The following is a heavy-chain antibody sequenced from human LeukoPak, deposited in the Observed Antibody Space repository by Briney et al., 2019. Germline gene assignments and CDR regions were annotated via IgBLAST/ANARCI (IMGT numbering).Heavy chain of an antibody. CDR1: GYTFTSYY. Sequence: ASVKVSCKASGYTFTSYYMHRVRQAPGQGLEWMGIINPSGGRTSYAQKFQGRVTMTRDTSTSTVYMELSSLRSEDTAVYYCARGPGYCSSTSCYFFDYWGQGTLVTVSS. D-gene: IGHD2-2*03. J-gene: IGHJ4*02. CDR2: INPSGGRT. CDR3: ARGPGYCSSTSCYFFDY. V-gene: IGHV1-46*01.